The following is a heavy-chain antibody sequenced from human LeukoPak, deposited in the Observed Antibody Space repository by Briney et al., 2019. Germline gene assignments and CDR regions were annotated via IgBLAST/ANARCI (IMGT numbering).Heavy chain of an antibody. CDR2: INTGNGIT. V-gene: IGHV1-3*04. D-gene: IGHD3-22*01. CDR3: ARVPLHDASGRYYPH. J-gene: IGHJ1*01. CDR1: GYTFTNYG. Sequence: ASVKVSCKTSGYTFTNYGMHWVRQAPRQSLEWMGWINTGNGITKSSQKFQDRVALTRDTSASTAYMELNSLSSEDTAVYYCARVPLHDASGRYYPHWGQGTLVTVSS.